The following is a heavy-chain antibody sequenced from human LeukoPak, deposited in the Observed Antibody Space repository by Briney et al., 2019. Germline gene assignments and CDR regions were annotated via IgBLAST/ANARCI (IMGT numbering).Heavy chain of an antibody. CDR1: GFTFSDYY. CDR3: ARVGSTVAAGTPDY. CDR2: ISGSGSHT. V-gene: IGHV3-11*06. J-gene: IGHJ4*02. D-gene: IGHD6-13*01. Sequence: GGSLRLSCAASGFTFSDYYMSWIRQAPGKGLEWLSYISGSGSHTTYADSVRGRFTISRDNAKNSLSLQVNSLRADDTAVYYCARVGSTVAAGTPDYWGQGTLVTASS.